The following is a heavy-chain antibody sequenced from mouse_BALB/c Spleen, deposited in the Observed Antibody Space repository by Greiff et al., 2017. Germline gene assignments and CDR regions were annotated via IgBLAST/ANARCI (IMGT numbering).Heavy chain of an antibody. CDR1: GYTFTSYW. J-gene: IGHJ3*01. Sequence: VQLQQSGTVLARPGASVKMSCKASGYTFTSYWMHWVKQRPGQGLEWIGAIYPGNSDTSYNQKFKGKAKLTAVTSTSTAYMELSSLTNEDSAVYYCTREGKSLYDGYHYWGQGTLVTVSA. V-gene: IGHV1-5*01. CDR3: TREGKSLYDGYHY. CDR2: IYPGNSDT. D-gene: IGHD2-3*01.